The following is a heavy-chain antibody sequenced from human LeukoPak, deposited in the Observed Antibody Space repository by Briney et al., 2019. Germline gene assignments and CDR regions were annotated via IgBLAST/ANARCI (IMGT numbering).Heavy chain of an antibody. CDR2: IYYSGST. J-gene: IGHJ4*02. V-gene: IGHV4-39*01. Sequence: KPSETLSLTCTVSGGSISSSSYYWGWIRQPPGKGLEWIGSIYYSGSTYYNPSLKSRVTISVDTSKNQFSLKLSSVTAADTAVYYCARHMVYDYVWGSYRSYYFDYWGQGTLVTVSS. D-gene: IGHD3-16*02. CDR1: GGSISSSSYY. CDR3: ARHMVYDYVWGSYRSYYFDY.